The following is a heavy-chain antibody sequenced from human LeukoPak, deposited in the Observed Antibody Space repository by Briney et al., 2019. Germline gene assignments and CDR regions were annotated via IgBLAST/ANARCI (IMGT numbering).Heavy chain of an antibody. Sequence: ASVKVSCKASGYTFTSYDINWVRQATGQGLEWMGWMNPNSGNTGYAQKFQGRVTMTRNTSISTAYMELSSLRVEDTAVYYCAKVMPPGRIRFYSYYMDVWGKGTTVTVS. CDR1: GYTFTSYD. CDR2: MNPNSGNT. J-gene: IGHJ6*03. CDR3: AKVMPPGRIRFYSYYMDV. V-gene: IGHV1-8*01. D-gene: IGHD2-15*01.